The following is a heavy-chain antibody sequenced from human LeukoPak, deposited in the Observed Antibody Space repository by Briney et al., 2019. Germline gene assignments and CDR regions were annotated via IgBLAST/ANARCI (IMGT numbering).Heavy chain of an antibody. V-gene: IGHV1-46*01. D-gene: IGHD3-22*01. CDR1: VYTFTSYY. CDR2: INPSGGSS. CDR3: ARDRDSSGYYYKLGAFDI. Sequence: GASVTVSCKASVYTFTSYYMHWVRQAPGQGLEWMGIINPSGGSSSYAQKFQCRVTMTRDTSTSTVYMELSSLRSEDTAVYYCARDRDSSGYYYKLGAFDIWGQGTMVTVSS. J-gene: IGHJ3*02.